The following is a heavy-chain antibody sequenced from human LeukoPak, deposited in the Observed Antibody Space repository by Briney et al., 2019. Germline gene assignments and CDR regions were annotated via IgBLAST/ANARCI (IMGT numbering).Heavy chain of an antibody. D-gene: IGHD6-13*01. Sequence: PGRSLRLSCAASGXTFSSYGVHWVRQAPGKGQEWVASIWYDGSNKYYADSVKGRFTISRDNSKNTLYLQMNSLRAEDTAVYYCARDTSSPTWGQGAMVTVSS. J-gene: IGHJ3*01. CDR3: ARDTSSPT. CDR2: IWYDGSNK. CDR1: GXTFSSYG. V-gene: IGHV3-33*01.